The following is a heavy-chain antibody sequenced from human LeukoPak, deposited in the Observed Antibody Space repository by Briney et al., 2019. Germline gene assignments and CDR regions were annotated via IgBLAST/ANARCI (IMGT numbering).Heavy chain of an antibody. J-gene: IGHJ4*02. D-gene: IGHD5-18*01. V-gene: IGHV3-23*01. CDR3: VQTLGGSEYSFGSY. Sequence: PRGSLRLSSAPSGFTFSNYAMSSVRQAPGKGLDWVSAISGTGGDTFYTDSVKGRFTISRDNSKNTLYLQMNNLRAQDTAIFYCVQTLGGSEYSFGSYWGQGTLVTVSS. CDR2: ISGTGGDT. CDR1: GFTFSNYA.